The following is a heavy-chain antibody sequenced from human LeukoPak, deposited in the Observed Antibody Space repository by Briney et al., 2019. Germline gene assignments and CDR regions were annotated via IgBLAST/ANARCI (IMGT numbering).Heavy chain of an antibody. CDR3: ARASDSGDYFSGMDV. V-gene: IGHV3-48*03. J-gene: IGHJ6*02. CDR1: GFTFSRYE. Sequence: GGSLRLSCAASGFTFSRYEMNWVRQAPGKGLEWVSYISSTGSTIYYADSVKGRFTISRDNAKNSLYLQVNSLRAEDTAVYYCARASDSGDYFSGMDVWGQGTTVTVSS. CDR2: ISSTGSTI. D-gene: IGHD4-17*01.